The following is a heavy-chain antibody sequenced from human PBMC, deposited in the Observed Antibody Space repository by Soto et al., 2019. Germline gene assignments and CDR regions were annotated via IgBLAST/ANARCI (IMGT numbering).Heavy chain of an antibody. J-gene: IGHJ1*01. CDR3: AGGRYCRGGSCYSVHAEYFQH. CDR1: GVSTSSGDYY. Sequence: SETLSLTCTVSGVSTSSGDYYWSWIRQSPGKGLEWIGFVSSRGNTYYNASLKSRISMSVDTSKNQFSLKLSSVTVADTAVYYCAGGRYCRGGSCYSVHAEYFQHWGQGTLVTVSS. CDR2: VSSRGNT. D-gene: IGHD2-15*01. V-gene: IGHV4-30-4*01.